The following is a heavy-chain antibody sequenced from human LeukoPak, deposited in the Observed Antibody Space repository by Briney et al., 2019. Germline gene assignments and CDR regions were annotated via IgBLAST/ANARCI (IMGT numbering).Heavy chain of an antibody. CDR3: ARDITRALRWTMGY. J-gene: IGHJ4*02. Sequence: GTSVKVSCKASGYTFTSYGISWVRQAPGQGLEWMGWISAYNGNTNYAQKLQGRVTMTTDTSTSTAYMELRSLRSDDTAVYYCARDITRALRWTMGYWGQGTLVTVSS. D-gene: IGHD4-23*01. V-gene: IGHV1-18*01. CDR1: GYTFTSYG. CDR2: ISAYNGNT.